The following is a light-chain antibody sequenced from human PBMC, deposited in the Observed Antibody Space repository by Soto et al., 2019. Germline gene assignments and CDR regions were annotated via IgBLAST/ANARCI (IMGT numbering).Light chain of an antibody. CDR1: SSDIGGYNY. CDR3: SSYTSSNTLV. Sequence: QSALTQPASVSGSPGQSITISCTGGSSDIGGYNYVSWFQQHPGKAPKLMIYEVINRPSGVSNRFSGSKSGSTASLTISGLQAEDEADYYCSSYTSSNTLVFGTGTKLTVL. J-gene: IGLJ1*01. CDR2: EVI. V-gene: IGLV2-14*01.